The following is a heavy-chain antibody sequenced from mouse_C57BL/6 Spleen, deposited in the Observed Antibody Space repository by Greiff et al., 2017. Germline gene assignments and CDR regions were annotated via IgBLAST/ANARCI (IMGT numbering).Heavy chain of an antibody. CDR3: ARGEGSSYGYFDV. V-gene: IGHV3-1*01. D-gene: IGHD1-1*01. CDR1: GYSITSGYD. J-gene: IGHJ1*03. CDR2: ISYSGST. Sequence: EVQLQQSGPGMVKPSQSLSLTCTVTGYSITSGYDWHWIRHFPGNKLEWMGYISYSGSTNYNPSLKSRISITHDTSKNHFFLKLNSVTTEDTATYYCARGEGSSYGYFDVWGTGTTVTVSS.